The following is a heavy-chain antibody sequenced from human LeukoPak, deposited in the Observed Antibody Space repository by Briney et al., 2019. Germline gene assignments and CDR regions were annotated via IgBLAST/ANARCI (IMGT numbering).Heavy chain of an antibody. CDR2: ISSSSSYI. Sequence: SPGGSLRLSCAASGFTFSSYSMNWVRQAPGKGLEWVSSISSSSSYIYYADSVKGRFTISRDNAKNSLYLQMNSLRAEDTAVYYCARDKGTYTNYGMDVWAKGPRSPSP. D-gene: IGHD1-1*01. J-gene: IGHJ6*02. CDR3: ARDKGTYTNYGMDV. V-gene: IGHV3-21*01. CDR1: GFTFSSYS.